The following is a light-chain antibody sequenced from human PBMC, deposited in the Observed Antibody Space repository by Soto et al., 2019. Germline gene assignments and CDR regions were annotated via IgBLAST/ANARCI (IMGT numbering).Light chain of an antibody. Sequence: QSVLTQPASVSGSPGQSITISCTGTSSDVGAYTSVSWYQHHPGKAPKVMIYEVNKRPSGISNRFSGSKSVNTASLTISGLXPEDEAHYYCSSYTSDNRDYVFGTGTKVTVL. CDR2: EVN. CDR1: SSDVGAYTS. V-gene: IGLV2-14*01. J-gene: IGLJ1*01. CDR3: SSYTSDNRDYV.